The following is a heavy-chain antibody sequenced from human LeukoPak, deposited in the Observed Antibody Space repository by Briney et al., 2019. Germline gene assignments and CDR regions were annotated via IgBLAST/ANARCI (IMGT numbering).Heavy chain of an antibody. D-gene: IGHD2-2*01. V-gene: IGHV1-18*01. CDR3: ARGGGEYCSSTSCYYDY. Sequence: ASMKVSCKASGYIFTSYGISWVRQAPGQGLEWMGWISAYNGNTNYAQKLQGRVTMTTDTSTSTAYMELSSLRSEDTAVYYCARGGGEYCSSTSCYYDYWGQGTLVTVSS. CDR2: ISAYNGNT. CDR1: GYIFTSYG. J-gene: IGHJ4*02.